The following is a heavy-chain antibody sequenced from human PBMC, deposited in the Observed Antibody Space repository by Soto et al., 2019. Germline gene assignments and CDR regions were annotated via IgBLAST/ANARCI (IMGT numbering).Heavy chain of an antibody. Sequence: SGTRSRTWAVSGGAISSYDGSWIRPPPGKGLEWIGYIYYSGSTNYNPSLKSRVTISVDTSKNQFSLKLSSVTAADTAVYYCARDTRGFGAANAFDIWGQGTMV. J-gene: IGHJ3*02. CDR1: GGAISSYD. D-gene: IGHD1-1*01. CDR2: IYYSGST. V-gene: IGHV4-59*01. CDR3: ARDTRGFGAANAFDI.